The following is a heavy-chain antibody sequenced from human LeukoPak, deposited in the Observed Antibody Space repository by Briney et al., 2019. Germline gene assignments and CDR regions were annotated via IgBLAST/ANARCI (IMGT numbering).Heavy chain of an antibody. D-gene: IGHD3-10*01. CDR1: GGSISSSNW. Sequence: PSETLSLTCAVSGGSISSSNWWNWVRQSPGKGLEWIGEIYHSGSTNYNPSLKSRVTISIDKSKNQFSLKLNSVTAADTAVYYCARGGYYGSGSKFDYWGQGTLVTVSS. CDR3: ARGGYYGSGSKFDY. CDR2: IYHSGST. V-gene: IGHV4-4*02. J-gene: IGHJ4*02.